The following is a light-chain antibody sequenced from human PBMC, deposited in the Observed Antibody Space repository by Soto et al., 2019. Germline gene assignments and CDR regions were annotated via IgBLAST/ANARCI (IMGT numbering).Light chain of an antibody. V-gene: IGLV1-44*01. CDR2: RNN. J-gene: IGLJ3*02. CDR1: SSNIGSNS. Sequence: QSVLTQPPSASGTPGQRVTISCSGSSSNIGSNSVNWYRQLPGTAPKLLIYRNNQRPSGVPDRFSGSKSGTSASLAISGLQSEVEADYYCAAWDDSLDGGVFGGGTKLTVL. CDR3: AAWDDSLDGGV.